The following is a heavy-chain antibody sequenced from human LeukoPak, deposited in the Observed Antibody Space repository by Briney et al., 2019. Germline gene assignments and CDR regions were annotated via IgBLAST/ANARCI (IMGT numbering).Heavy chain of an antibody. CDR2: IIPIFGTA. Sequence: GASVKVSCKASGGTFSSYAISWVRQAPGQGLEWMGGIIPIFGTANYAQKFQGRVTITADESTSTAYMELSSLRSEDTAVYYCARVGALRGYSYGFDSYYYYYGMDVWGQGTTVTVSS. V-gene: IGHV1-69*13. CDR3: ARVGALRGYSYGFDSYYYYYGMDV. D-gene: IGHD5-18*01. J-gene: IGHJ6*02. CDR1: GGTFSSYA.